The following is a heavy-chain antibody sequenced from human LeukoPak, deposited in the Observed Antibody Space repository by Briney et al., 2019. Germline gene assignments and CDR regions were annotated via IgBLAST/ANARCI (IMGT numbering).Heavy chain of an antibody. J-gene: IGHJ4*02. Sequence: GGPERLFCGAWIYLLKRCCIHGLRHAPGKGLVWVSRINTDGSSTIYADSVKGRFTISRDNAKNTLYLQMNSLRAEDTAVYYCARGSRYSSSWRALDYWGQGTLVTVSS. V-gene: IGHV3-74*01. D-gene: IGHD6-13*01. CDR1: IYLLKRCC. CDR3: ARGSRYSSSWRALDY. CDR2: INTDGSST.